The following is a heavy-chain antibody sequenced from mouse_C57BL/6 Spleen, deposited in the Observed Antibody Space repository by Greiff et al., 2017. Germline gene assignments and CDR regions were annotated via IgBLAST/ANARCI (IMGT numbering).Heavy chain of an antibody. CDR3: AGYYGSSAWFAY. Sequence: QVQLQQSGPELVKPGASVKISCKASGYAFSSSWMNWVKQRPGKGLEWIGRIYPGDGDTNYNGKFKGKATLTADKSSSTAYIQLSSLTSEDSAVYFCAGYYGSSAWFAYWGQGTLVTVSA. V-gene: IGHV1-82*01. CDR1: GYAFSSSW. CDR2: IYPGDGDT. J-gene: IGHJ3*01. D-gene: IGHD1-1*01.